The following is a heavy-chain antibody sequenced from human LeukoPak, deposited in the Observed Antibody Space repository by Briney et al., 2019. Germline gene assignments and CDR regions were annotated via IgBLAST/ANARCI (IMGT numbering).Heavy chain of an antibody. CDR1: RGTLSSYA. D-gene: IGHD6-19*01. Sequence: SVKVSCKAPRGTLSSYAISWVRQTPGQRLGWMGRINHLLGIANYAQKFQGRVTITADKSTSTAYMEMSSLRSGETAVYYCARDLRVSSGWYGWGQGTLVTVSS. CDR2: INHLLGIA. J-gene: IGHJ4*02. CDR3: ARDLRVSSGWYG. V-gene: IGHV1-69*04.